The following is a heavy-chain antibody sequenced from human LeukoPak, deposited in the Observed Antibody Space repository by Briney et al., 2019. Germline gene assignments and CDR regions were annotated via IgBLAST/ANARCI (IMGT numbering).Heavy chain of an antibody. CDR3: LRKTYFYDSGGYGKGVLDV. V-gene: IGHV4-4*02. CDR1: GGSVISDKW. Sequence: NPSGTLSLTCAVSGGSVISDKWWTWVRQPPGKELEWIGEIYHSGNTNYKPSLKSRVTISIDKSKQEFSLKLTSVTAADTAVYYCLRKTYFYDSGGYGKGVLDVWGQGTTVTVSS. J-gene: IGHJ6*01. CDR2: IYHSGNT. D-gene: IGHD3-22*01.